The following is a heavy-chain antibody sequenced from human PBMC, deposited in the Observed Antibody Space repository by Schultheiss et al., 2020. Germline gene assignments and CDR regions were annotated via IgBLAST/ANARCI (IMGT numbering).Heavy chain of an antibody. Sequence: GGSLRLSCAASGFTFSSYSMNWVRQAPGKGLEWVSAISGSGGSTYYADSVKGRFTISRDNSKNTLYLQMNSLRAEDTAVYYCAKAPTAQPFDYWGQGTLVTVSS. V-gene: IGHV3-23*01. J-gene: IGHJ4*02. D-gene: IGHD4-17*01. CDR3: AKAPTAQPFDY. CDR1: GFTFSSYS. CDR2: ISGSGGST.